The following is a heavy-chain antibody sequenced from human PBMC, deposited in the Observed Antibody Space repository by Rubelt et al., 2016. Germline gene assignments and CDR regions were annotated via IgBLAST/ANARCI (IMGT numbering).Heavy chain of an antibody. D-gene: IGHD2-21*02. Sequence: QVQLQESGPGLVKPSETLSLTCSVSGGSIRTYYWSWIRQPPGKGLEWIGNIYYSGSTYYTPSLKSRVTISVDTSKNQISLQLTSVTPEDTAGLYRARGLHGDHWFDPWGQGTLVTVSS. J-gene: IGHJ5*02. V-gene: IGHV4-59*04. CDR2: IYYSGST. CDR3: ARGLHGDHWFDP. CDR1: GGSIRTYY.